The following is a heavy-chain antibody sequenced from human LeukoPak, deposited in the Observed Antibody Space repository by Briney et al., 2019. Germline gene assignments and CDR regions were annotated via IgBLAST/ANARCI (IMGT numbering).Heavy chain of an antibody. J-gene: IGHJ4*02. V-gene: IGHV4-39*07. CDR3: ARGRDGYNYPYY. D-gene: IGHD5-24*01. Sequence: SETLSLTCTVSGGSISSSSYYWGWIRQPPGKGLEWIGSIYYSGSTYYNPSLKSRVTISVDKSKNQFSLKLSSVTAADTAVYYCARGRDGYNYPYYWGQGTLVTVSS. CDR2: IYYSGST. CDR1: GGSISSSSYY.